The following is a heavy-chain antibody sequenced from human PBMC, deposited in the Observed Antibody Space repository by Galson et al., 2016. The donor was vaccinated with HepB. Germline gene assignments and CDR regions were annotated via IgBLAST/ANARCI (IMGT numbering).Heavy chain of an antibody. V-gene: IGHV4-31*03. D-gene: IGHD5-18*01. CDR3: ARERISYGSIGLDY. J-gene: IGHJ4*02. CDR2: IIYSGNT. CDR1: GDSINNGAFS. Sequence: TLSLTCSVSGDSINNGAFSWSWIRQDPGKALEWIGHIIYSGNTYYNPSLESRVKMSIDTSKNQFYLKLTSVTAADAAVDYCARERISYGSIGLDYWGQGILVTVSS.